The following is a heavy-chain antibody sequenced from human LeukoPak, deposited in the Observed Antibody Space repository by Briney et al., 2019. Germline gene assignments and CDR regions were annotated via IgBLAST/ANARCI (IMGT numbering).Heavy chain of an antibody. Sequence: SETLSLTCTVSGGSITSYYWSWIRQPAGKGLEWIGRIHTSGITNYNPSLKSRVTISVDTSKNQFSLKLSSVTAADTAVYYCARQLNPHKLPSLRVYYMDVWGKGTTVTISS. CDR3: ARQLNPHKLPSLRVYYMDV. V-gene: IGHV4-4*07. CDR2: IHTSGIT. J-gene: IGHJ6*03. D-gene: IGHD2-15*01. CDR1: GGSITSYY.